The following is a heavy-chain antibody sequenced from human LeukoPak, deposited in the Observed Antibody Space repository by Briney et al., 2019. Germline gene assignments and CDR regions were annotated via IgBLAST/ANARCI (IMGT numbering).Heavy chain of an antibody. D-gene: IGHD2-21*01. Sequence: SETLSLTCAVYGGSFSGYYWSWIRQPPGKGLEWIGEINHSGSTNYNPSLKSRVTISVDTSKNQFSLQLNSVTPEDTAVYFCAREIEAQTTYCAFDIWGQGTMVTVSS. J-gene: IGHJ3*02. CDR2: INHSGST. CDR1: GGSFSGYY. CDR3: AREIEAQTTYCAFDI. V-gene: IGHV4-34*01.